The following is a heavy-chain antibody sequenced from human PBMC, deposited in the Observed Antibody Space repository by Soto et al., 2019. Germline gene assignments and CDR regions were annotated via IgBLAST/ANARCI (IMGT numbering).Heavy chain of an antibody. Sequence: GGSLRLSCAASGFTFSSYSMNWVRQAPGKGLEWVSSISSSSSYIYYADSVKGRFTVSRDNAKNSLYLQMNSLRAEDTAVYYCARARDGYNYGAFDIWGQGTMVTVSS. CDR1: GFTFSSYS. CDR3: ARARDGYNYGAFDI. CDR2: ISSSSSYI. V-gene: IGHV3-21*01. D-gene: IGHD5-12*01. J-gene: IGHJ3*02.